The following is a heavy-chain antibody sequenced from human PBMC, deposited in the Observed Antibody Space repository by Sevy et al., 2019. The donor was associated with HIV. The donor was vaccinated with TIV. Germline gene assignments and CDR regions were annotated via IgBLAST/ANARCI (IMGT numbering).Heavy chain of an antibody. D-gene: IGHD2-15*01. Sequence: SETLSLTCAAYGGSFSGYYWSWIHQPPGKGLEWIGEINHSGSTNYNPSLKSRVTISVDTSKNQFSLKLSSVTAADTAVYYCARGACSGGSCYSMDPTPFDYWGQGTLVTVSS. CDR1: GGSFSGYY. J-gene: IGHJ4*02. CDR2: INHSGST. CDR3: ARGACSGGSCYSMDPTPFDY. V-gene: IGHV4-34*01.